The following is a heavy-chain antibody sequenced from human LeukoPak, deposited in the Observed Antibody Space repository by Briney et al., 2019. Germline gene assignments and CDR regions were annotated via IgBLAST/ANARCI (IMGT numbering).Heavy chain of an antibody. V-gene: IGHV1-69*05. J-gene: IGHJ4*02. Sequence: SVKVSCKASGGTFSSYAISWVRQAPGQGLEWMGGITPIFGTANYAQKFQGRVTITTDESTSTAYMELSSLRSEDTAVYYCARDSRYCSGGSCYKGYDYWGQGTLVTVSS. CDR2: ITPIFGTA. CDR3: ARDSRYCSGGSCYKGYDY. D-gene: IGHD2-15*01. CDR1: GGTFSSYA.